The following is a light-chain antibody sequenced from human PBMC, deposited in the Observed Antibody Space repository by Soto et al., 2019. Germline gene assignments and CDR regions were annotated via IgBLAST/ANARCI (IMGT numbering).Light chain of an antibody. CDR1: QGIRSY. V-gene: IGKV1-9*01. Sequence: DIQLTQSPSFLSASVGDRVTITCRASQGIRSYLVWYQQKAGKAPKVLIHSVSTLQSGVPSRFSGSGSGTEFTLTISSLQPEDFATYDCQHRHNYPITFGQGTRLEIK. CDR2: SVS. CDR3: QHRHNYPIT. J-gene: IGKJ5*01.